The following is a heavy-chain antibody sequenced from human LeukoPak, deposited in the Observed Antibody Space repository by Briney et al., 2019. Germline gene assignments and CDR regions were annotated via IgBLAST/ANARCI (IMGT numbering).Heavy chain of an antibody. J-gene: IGHJ4*02. Sequence: GGSLRLSCAASGFTFTNYAMTWVRQAPGKGLEWISGISKSGDITFYADSVKGRFTISRDTSKSAVYLQMNNLRAEDTAIYYCAKDASTTNNFYFFVYWGQGALATVSS. CDR3: AKDASTTNNFYFFVY. D-gene: IGHD1-1*01. V-gene: IGHV3-23*01. CDR2: ISKSGDIT. CDR1: GFTFTNYA.